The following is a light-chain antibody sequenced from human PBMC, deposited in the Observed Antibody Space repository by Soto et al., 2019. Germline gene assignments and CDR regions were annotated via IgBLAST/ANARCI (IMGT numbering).Light chain of an antibody. Sequence: NFMLTQPHSVSESPEKTVTISCTRSSGDIASNYVQWYQQRPGSAPTTVIFEDNQRPSGVPDRFSGSIDTSSNSASLTISGLKTEDEADYYCSSYTSSSTLVFGGGTKLTVL. CDR2: EDN. V-gene: IGLV6-57*04. CDR1: SGDIASNY. J-gene: IGLJ2*01. CDR3: SSYTSSSTLV.